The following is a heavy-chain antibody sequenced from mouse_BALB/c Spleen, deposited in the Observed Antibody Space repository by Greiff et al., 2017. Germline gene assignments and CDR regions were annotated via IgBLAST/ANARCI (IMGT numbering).Heavy chain of an antibody. Sequence: VKLVESGPGLVAPSQSLSITCTVSGFSLSRYSVHWVRQPPGKGLEWLGVIWAGGSTNYNSALMSRLSISKDNSKSQVFLKMNSLQTDDTAMYYCARDGYDGHYAMDYWGQGTSVTVSS. D-gene: IGHD2-14*01. CDR1: GFSLSRYS. CDR2: IWAGGST. CDR3: ARDGYDGHYAMDY. J-gene: IGHJ4*01. V-gene: IGHV2-9*02.